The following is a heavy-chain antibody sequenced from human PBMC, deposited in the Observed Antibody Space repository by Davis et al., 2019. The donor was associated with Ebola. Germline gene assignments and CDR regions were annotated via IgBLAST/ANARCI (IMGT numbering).Heavy chain of an antibody. Sequence: PGGSLRLSCAASGFTFSSYGMHWVRQALGKGLEWVAVISYDGSNKYYADSVKGRFTISRDNSKNTLYLQMNSLRAEDTAVYYCAATHYYDSSGYFYGDNWGQGTLVTVSS. V-gene: IGHV3-30*03. CDR3: AATHYYDSSGYFYGDN. CDR2: ISYDGSNK. CDR1: GFTFSSYG. J-gene: IGHJ4*02. D-gene: IGHD3-22*01.